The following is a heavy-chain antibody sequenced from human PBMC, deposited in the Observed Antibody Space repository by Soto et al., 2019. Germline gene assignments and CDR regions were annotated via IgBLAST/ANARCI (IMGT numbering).Heavy chain of an antibody. V-gene: IGHV4-39*01. J-gene: IGHJ3*02. Sequence: AEALSLTCTFSCVSIISSSYYWGCSRQPPGQELEWIGGNYYSGRTYDNASHKSRVTISVDTSKNQFSLKLSSVTATDTAVYDSARHQHNKYYDCRGYKRGFDGFDIWGQGTMVTVSS. CDR2: NYYSGRT. CDR1: CVSIISSSYY. D-gene: IGHD3-22*01. CDR3: ARHQHNKYYDCRGYKRGFDGFDI.